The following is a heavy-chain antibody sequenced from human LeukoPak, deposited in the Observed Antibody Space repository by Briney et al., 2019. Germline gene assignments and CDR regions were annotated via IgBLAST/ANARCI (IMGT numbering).Heavy chain of an antibody. CDR2: IIPIFGTA. D-gene: IGHD4-23*01. J-gene: IGHJ4*02. V-gene: IGHV1-69*13. CDR3: ARDANYGGNS. CDR1: GGTFSSYA. Sequence: ASVKVSCKASGGTFSSYAISWVRQAPGQGLEWMGGIIPIFGTANYAQKFQGRVTITADESTSTAYVELSSLRSEDTAVYYCARDANYGGNSWGQGTLVTVSS.